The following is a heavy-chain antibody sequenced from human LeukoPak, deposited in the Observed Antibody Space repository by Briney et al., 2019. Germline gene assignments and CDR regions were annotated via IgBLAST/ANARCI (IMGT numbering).Heavy chain of an antibody. J-gene: IGHJ4*02. CDR1: GFTFSSYA. D-gene: IGHD2-2*02. CDR2: ISGSGGST. CDR3: AKIQHPIYCSSTSRYTWYFDY. Sequence: GGSLRLSCAASGFTFSSYAMSWVRQAPGKGLEWASAISGSGGSTYYADSVKGRFTISRDNSKNTLYLQMNSLRAEDTAVYYCAKIQHPIYCSSTSRYTWYFDYWGQGTLVTVSS. V-gene: IGHV3-23*01.